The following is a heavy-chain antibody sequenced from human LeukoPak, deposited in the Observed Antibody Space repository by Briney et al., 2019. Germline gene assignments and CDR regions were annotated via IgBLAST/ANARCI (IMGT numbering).Heavy chain of an antibody. Sequence: GGSLRLSCAASGFTFDDYGMHWVRQAPGKGPEWVSGISYNSGTIDYADSVKGRFTISRDNAKNSLYMQMNSLRAEDAALYYCAKEMSPGIAAVGTNLYYNAMDVWGQGTTVTVSS. J-gene: IGHJ6*02. CDR1: GFTFDDYG. CDR2: ISYNSGTI. V-gene: IGHV3-9*01. D-gene: IGHD6-13*01. CDR3: AKEMSPGIAAVGTNLYYNAMDV.